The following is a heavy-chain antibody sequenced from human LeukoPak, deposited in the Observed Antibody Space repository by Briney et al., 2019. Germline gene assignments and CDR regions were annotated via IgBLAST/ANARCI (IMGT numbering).Heavy chain of an antibody. CDR3: AKDRSIGTYYTFDS. D-gene: IGHD1-26*01. CDR1: GFTFSSYS. J-gene: IGHJ4*02. CDR2: ISSSSSYI. V-gene: IGHV3-21*04. Sequence: GGSLRLSCAASGFTFSSYSMNWVRQAPGKGLEWVSSISSSSSYIYYADSVKGRFTISRDNSKNTLYLQMSSLTAKDTAVYYCAKDRSIGTYYTFDSWGQGTLVTVSS.